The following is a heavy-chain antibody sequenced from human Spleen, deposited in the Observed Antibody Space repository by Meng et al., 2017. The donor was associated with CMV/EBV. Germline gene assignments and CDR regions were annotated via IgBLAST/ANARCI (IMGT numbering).Heavy chain of an antibody. CDR1: GYSFTSYW. CDR3: ARVIEGAYGMDV. V-gene: IGHV5-51*01. CDR2: IHSGDSDI. Sequence: GESLKISCKASGYSFTSYWIAWVRQMPGKGLEWMGIIHSGDSDIRYSPSFQGQVTISADKSISTAYLQWSSLKASDTAKYYCARVIEGAYGMDVWGQGTTVTVSS. D-gene: IGHD3-22*01. J-gene: IGHJ6*02.